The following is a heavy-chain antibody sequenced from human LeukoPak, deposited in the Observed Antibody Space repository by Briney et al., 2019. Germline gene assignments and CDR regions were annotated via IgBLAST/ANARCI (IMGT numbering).Heavy chain of an antibody. J-gene: IGHJ5*02. Sequence: PSETLSLTCTVSGGSISSSSYYWGWIRQPPGKGLEWIGSIYYSGSTYYNPSLKSRVAISVDTSKNQFSLKLSSVTAADTAVYYCGGSAAGTGDWFDPWGQGTLVTVSS. CDR3: GGSAAGTGDWFDP. CDR2: IYYSGST. D-gene: IGHD6-13*01. CDR1: GGSISSSSYY. V-gene: IGHV4-39*01.